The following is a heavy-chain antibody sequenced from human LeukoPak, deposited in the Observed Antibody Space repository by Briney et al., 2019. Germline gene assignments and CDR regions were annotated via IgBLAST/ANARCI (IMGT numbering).Heavy chain of an antibody. CDR3: ARDGWFGELFWFDP. Sequence: SETLSLTCAVSGGSISSGGYSWSWIRQPPGKGLEWIGYIYYSGSTYYNPSLKSRVTISVDTSKDQFSLKLSSVTAADTAVYYCARDGWFGELFWFDPWGQGTLVTVSS. D-gene: IGHD3-10*01. CDR1: GGSISSGGYS. J-gene: IGHJ5*02. V-gene: IGHV4-30-2*05. CDR2: IYYSGST.